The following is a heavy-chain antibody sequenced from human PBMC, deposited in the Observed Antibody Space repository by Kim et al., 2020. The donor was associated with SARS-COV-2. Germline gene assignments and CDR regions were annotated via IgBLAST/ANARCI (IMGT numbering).Heavy chain of an antibody. CDR3: AKDLKKSGRDSTSLEYYYGMDV. CDR1: GFTFSSYA. V-gene: IGHV3-23*01. J-gene: IGHJ6*02. Sequence: GGSLRLSCAASGFTFSSYAMSWVRQAPGKGLEWVSAISGSGGSTYYADSVKGRFTISRDNSKNTLYLQMNSLRAEDTAVYYCAKDLKKSGRDSTSLEYYYGMDVWGQGTTVTVSS. D-gene: IGHD2-2*01. CDR2: ISGSGGST.